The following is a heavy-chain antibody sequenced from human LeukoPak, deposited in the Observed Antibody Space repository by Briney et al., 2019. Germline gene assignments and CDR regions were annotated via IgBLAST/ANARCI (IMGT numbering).Heavy chain of an antibody. CDR1: GGSIRSTTYY. CDR3: ARVSGKFYFYYYMDV. J-gene: IGHJ6*03. V-gene: IGHV4-39*01. Sequence: PSGTLSLTCDVSGGSIRSTTYYWGWIRQPPGKGLEWIGTIYYSGSTYYTPSLKSRVTISVDTSKNQFSLKLSSVTAADTAVYYCARVSGKFYFYYYMDVWGKGTTVTISS. CDR2: IYYSGST.